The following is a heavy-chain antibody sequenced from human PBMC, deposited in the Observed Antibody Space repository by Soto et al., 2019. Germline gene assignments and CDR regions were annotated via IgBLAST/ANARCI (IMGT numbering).Heavy chain of an antibody. V-gene: IGHV3-21*01. CDR1: GFSFSNYT. Sequence: LRLSCAASGFSFSNYTMNWVRQAPGKGLEWVSVISRSSNHIYYADSMKGRFTISRDNAKNSLYLQMNSLRAEDTAVYYCAKDRGRGSPVSGGMDVWGQGTTVTVSS. J-gene: IGHJ6*02. CDR2: ISRSSNHI. CDR3: AKDRGRGSPVSGGMDV. D-gene: IGHD3-10*01.